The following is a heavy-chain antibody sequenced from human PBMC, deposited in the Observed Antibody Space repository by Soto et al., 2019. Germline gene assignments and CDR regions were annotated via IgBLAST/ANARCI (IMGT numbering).Heavy chain of an antibody. CDR1: GFSFSTYV. Sequence: GGSLRLSCSASGFSFSTYVTHWVRQAPGKGLEWVAAISNDAVLKYYSDSVRGRFIITRDNSKNRLYLQMNSLRAEDTAVYYCAKDLYSTTAGPTWAHFFDYWGQGTLVTVYS. J-gene: IGHJ4*02. V-gene: IGHV3-30*18. CDR2: ISNDAVLK. CDR3: AKDLYSTTAGPTWAHFFDY. D-gene: IGHD1-26*01.